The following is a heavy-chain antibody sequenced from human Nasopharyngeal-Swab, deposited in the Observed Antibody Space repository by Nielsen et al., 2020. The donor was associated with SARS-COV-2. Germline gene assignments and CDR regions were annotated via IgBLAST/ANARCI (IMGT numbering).Heavy chain of an antibody. J-gene: IGHJ4*02. V-gene: IGHV3-53*01. Sequence: GGSLRLSCAASGFTVSSNYMSWVRQAPGKGLEWVSVIYSGGSTYYADSVKGRFTISRDNAKNSLYLQMNSLRDEDTAVYYCAREIEDDSSGYPQPHFDYWGQGTLVTVSS. D-gene: IGHD3-22*01. CDR2: IYSGGST. CDR3: AREIEDDSSGYPQPHFDY. CDR1: GFTVSSNY.